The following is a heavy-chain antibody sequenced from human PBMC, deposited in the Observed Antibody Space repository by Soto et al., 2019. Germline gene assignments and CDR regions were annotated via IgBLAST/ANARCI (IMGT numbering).Heavy chain of an antibody. D-gene: IGHD3-10*01. Sequence: QVQLQESGPGLVKPSQTLSLTCTVSGGSISSGGYYWSWIRQHPGKGLEWIGYIYYSGSTYYNPSLRSRVTISVHTSKNQFSLKVRSVTAADTAVYYCARELRFGEDYYGMDVWGQGTTVTVSS. CDR1: GGSISSGGYY. CDR2: IYYSGST. CDR3: ARELRFGEDYYGMDV. J-gene: IGHJ6*02. V-gene: IGHV4-31*03.